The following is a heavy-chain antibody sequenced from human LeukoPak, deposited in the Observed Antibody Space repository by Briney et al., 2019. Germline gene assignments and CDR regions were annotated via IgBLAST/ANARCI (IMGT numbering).Heavy chain of an antibody. V-gene: IGHV4-59*01. CDR3: ARGGHQLAHGPSYYYSMDV. CDR1: GGSISSYY. J-gene: IGHJ6*02. Sequence: PSETLSLTCTVSGGSISSYYWSWIRQPPGKGREGIGYIYYSGSTNYNPSLKSRVTISVDTSKNQFSLKLSSVTAADTAVYYCARGGHQLAHGPSYYYSMDVWGQGTTVTVSS. CDR2: IYYSGST. D-gene: IGHD6-13*01.